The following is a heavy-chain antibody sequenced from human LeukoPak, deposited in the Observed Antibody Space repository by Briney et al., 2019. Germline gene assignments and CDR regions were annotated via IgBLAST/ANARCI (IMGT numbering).Heavy chain of an antibody. CDR1: GFTFSLCG. J-gene: IGHJ4*02. Sequence: GRSLRLSCAASGFTFSLCGMHWVRQAPGKGLEWVAVISYHGNNEYYEDSVKGRFTISRDNSKNTLYLQMNSLTAEDTAVYYCARCPESSGYYYELDSWGQGTLVTVSS. V-gene: IGHV3-30*03. D-gene: IGHD3-22*01. CDR3: ARCPESSGYYYELDS. CDR2: ISYHGNNE.